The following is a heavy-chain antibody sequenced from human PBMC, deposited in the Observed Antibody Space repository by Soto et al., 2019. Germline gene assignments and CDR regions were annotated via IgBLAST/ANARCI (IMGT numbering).Heavy chain of an antibody. V-gene: IGHV3-21*01. CDR3: ARGGKIMTPPDP. CDR1: GFTFSSYS. J-gene: IGHJ5*02. CDR2: ISSSSSYI. Sequence: PGGSLRLSCAASGFTFSSYSMNWVRQAPGKGLEWVSSISSSSSYIYYADSVKGRFTISRDNAKNSLYLQMNSLRAEDTAVYYCARGGKIMTPPDPWGQGTLVTVYS.